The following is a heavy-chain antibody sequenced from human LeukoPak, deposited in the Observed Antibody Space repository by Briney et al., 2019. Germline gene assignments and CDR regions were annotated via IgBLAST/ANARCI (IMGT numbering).Heavy chain of an antibody. V-gene: IGHV1-3*01. Sequence: ASVKVSCKASGYTFTSYAMHWVRQAPGQRLEWMGWINAGNGNTKYSQKFQGRVTITRDTSASTAYMELSSLRSEDTAVYYCARIYCSSTSCYWADYFDYWGQGTLVTVSS. CDR1: GYTFTSYA. CDR2: INAGNGNT. CDR3: ARIYCSSTSCYWADYFDY. D-gene: IGHD2-2*01. J-gene: IGHJ4*02.